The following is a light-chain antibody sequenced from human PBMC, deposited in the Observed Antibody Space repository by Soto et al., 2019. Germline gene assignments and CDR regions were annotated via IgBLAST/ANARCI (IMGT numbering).Light chain of an antibody. CDR3: QQYDNYSS. CDR1: QSIRSW. V-gene: IGKV1-5*01. CDR2: DAS. J-gene: IGKJ1*01. Sequence: DIQMTQSPSTLSSSVGDRVTITCRASQSIRSWLAWYQQKPGKAPNLLIYDASTLESGVPSRFSGSGSGTEFTLTISSLQPDDFATYSCQQYDNYSSVGQGTKVEIK.